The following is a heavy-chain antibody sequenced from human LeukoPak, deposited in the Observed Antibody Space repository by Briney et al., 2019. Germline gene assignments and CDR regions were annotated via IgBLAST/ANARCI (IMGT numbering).Heavy chain of an antibody. CDR3: ARGGGYSYGYFSSPFDY. CDR2: INHSGST. J-gene: IGHJ4*02. Sequence: SETLSHTCAVYGGSFSGYYWSWIRQPPGKGLEWIGEINHSGSTNYNPSLKSRVTISVDTSKNQFSLKLSSVTAADTAVYYCARGGGYSYGYFSSPFDYWGQGTLVTVSS. V-gene: IGHV4-34*01. D-gene: IGHD5-18*01. CDR1: GGSFSGYY.